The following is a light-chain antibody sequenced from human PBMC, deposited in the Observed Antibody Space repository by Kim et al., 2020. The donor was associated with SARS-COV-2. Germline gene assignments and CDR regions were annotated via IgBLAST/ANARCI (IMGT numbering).Light chain of an antibody. V-gene: IGLV1-40*01. J-gene: IGLJ1*01. Sequence: RVPISCTWSSSNSGAGYDVHGYQQLPGTAPIPLIYGNSNRPSGVPDRFSGSKSGTSASLAITGLQAEDEADYYCQSYDSSLSGYVFGTGTKVTVL. CDR2: GNS. CDR1: SSNSGAGYD. CDR3: QSYDSSLSGYV.